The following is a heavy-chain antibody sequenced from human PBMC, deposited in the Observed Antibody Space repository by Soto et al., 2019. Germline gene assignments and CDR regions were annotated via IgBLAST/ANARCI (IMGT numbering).Heavy chain of an antibody. CDR1: GGSISSYY. Sequence: QVQLQESGPGLVKPSETLSPTCTVAGGSISSYYWSWIRQPPGKGLEWIGYIYYSGSTNYNPSLKSRVTISVDTSKNQFSLKLSSVTAADTAVYYCARHHDSWGQGTLVTVSS. CDR2: IYYSGST. V-gene: IGHV4-59*08. CDR3: ARHHDS. J-gene: IGHJ4*02.